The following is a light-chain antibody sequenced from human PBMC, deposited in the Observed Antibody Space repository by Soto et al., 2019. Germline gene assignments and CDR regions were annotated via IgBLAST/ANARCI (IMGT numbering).Light chain of an antibody. CDR3: QQRSNWPLT. CDR1: QSVSNY. Sequence: EIVLTHSPGTLYLYKRERATLSCRASQSVSNYLAWYQQKPGQAPRLLIYDASKRATGIPARFSGSGSGTDFTLTISSLEPEDFAIYYCQQRSNWPLTFGGGTKVDIK. CDR2: DAS. J-gene: IGKJ4*01. V-gene: IGKV3-11*01.